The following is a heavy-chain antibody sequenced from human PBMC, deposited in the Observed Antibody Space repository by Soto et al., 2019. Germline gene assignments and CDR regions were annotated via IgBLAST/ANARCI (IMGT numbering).Heavy chain of an antibody. V-gene: IGHV1-8*01. D-gene: IGHD6-19*01. CDR3: ARERAVACFDY. Sequence: QVQLVQSGAEVKKPGASVKVSCKASGYTFTSYDINWVRQATGQGLEWMGWMNPNSGNTGYAEKFQGRVTMTRNTSLSTAYMELSSLISEVTAVYYCARERAVACFDYRGQGTLVIVSS. CDR2: MNPNSGNT. CDR1: GYTFTSYD. J-gene: IGHJ4*02.